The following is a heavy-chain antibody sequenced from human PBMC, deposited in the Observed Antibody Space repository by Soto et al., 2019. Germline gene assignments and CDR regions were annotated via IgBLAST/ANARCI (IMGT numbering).Heavy chain of an antibody. D-gene: IGHD5-12*01. Sequence: GGSMRLSCAAAGFTVRSNYMTWVRQAPGKGLEWVSVIYSGGNTNYADSVKGRFTISRDNSKNTLYLQMNSLRAEDTAVYYCARGFNWLDYWGQGTLVTVSS. CDR3: ARGFNWLDY. CDR2: IYSGGNT. J-gene: IGHJ4*02. V-gene: IGHV3-53*01. CDR1: GFTVRSNY.